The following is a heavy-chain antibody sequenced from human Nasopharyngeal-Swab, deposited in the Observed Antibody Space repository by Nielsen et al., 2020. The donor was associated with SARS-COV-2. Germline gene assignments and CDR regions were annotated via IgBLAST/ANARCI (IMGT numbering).Heavy chain of an antibody. Sequence: GESLKISCAASGFTFSSHSMNWVRQAPGKGLDWVSYISSSSSTIYYADSVKGRFTISRDNVKNSLYLQMNSLRPVDTAVYYCARDITVDDFWSTYVPGGGYWGQGTLVTASS. V-gene: IGHV3-48*04. D-gene: IGHD3-3*01. CDR1: GFTFSSHS. CDR3: ARDITVDDFWSTYVPGGGY. CDR2: ISSSSSTI. J-gene: IGHJ4*02.